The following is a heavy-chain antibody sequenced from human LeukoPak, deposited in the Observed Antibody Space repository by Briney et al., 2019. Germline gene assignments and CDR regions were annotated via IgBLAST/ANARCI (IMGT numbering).Heavy chain of an antibody. CDR2: ISGSGGST. D-gene: IGHD2-2*01. Sequence: GGSLRLSCAASGFTFSSYAMSWVRQAPGKGLEWVSAISGSGGSTYYADSVKGRFTISRDNSKNTLYLQMNSLRAEDTAVYYCAKDTPKPDCSSTSCYDYMDVWGKGTTVTVSS. CDR1: GFTFSSYA. J-gene: IGHJ6*03. V-gene: IGHV3-23*01. CDR3: AKDTPKPDCSSTSCYDYMDV.